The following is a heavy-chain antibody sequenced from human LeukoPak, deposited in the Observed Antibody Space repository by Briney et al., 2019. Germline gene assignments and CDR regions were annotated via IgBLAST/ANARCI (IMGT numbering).Heavy chain of an antibody. Sequence: SQTLSLTCAVSGGSISSGGYSWSWIRQPPGKGLEWIGYIYHSGSTYYNPSLKSRVTISVDRSKNQFSLKLSSVTAADTAVYYCARDTTGLRYFDYWGQGTLVTVSS. CDR2: IYHSGST. CDR3: ARDTTGLRYFDY. D-gene: IGHD1-14*01. V-gene: IGHV4-30-2*01. CDR1: GGSISSGGYS. J-gene: IGHJ4*02.